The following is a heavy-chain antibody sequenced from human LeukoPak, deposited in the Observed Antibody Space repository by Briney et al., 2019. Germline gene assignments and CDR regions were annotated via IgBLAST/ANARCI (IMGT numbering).Heavy chain of an antibody. V-gene: IGHV3-7*01. CDR2: IKQDGSEK. CDR3: AKAESSSGEIYYYYYYYMDV. J-gene: IGHJ6*03. Sequence: PGGSLRLSCVASGFTFSSRDWMTWVRQAPGKGLEWVANIKQDGSEKNYVDSVKGRFTISRDNAKNSVDLQMNSLRAEDTAVYYCAKAESSSGEIYYYYYYYMDVWGKGTTVTVSS. D-gene: IGHD6-6*01. CDR1: GFTFSSRDW.